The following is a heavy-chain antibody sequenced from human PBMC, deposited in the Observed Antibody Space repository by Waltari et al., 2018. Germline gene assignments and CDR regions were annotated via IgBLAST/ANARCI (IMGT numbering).Heavy chain of an antibody. CDR3: ARSDVVVAPARNNYYFPMEV. CDR2: IYSSGST. CDR1: GDSISGSYY. J-gene: IGHJ6*03. V-gene: IGHV4-61*09. Sequence: QLQLQQSGPGLVKPSQPLSLACSLSGDSISGSYYWNWVRQTAGEGLEGLGYIYSSGSTKYNPSLQSRATISIVNKTQFSLKLAAVTAADTVVYYCARSDVVVAPARNNYYFPMEVWGQGTTVTVSS. D-gene: IGHD2-21*01.